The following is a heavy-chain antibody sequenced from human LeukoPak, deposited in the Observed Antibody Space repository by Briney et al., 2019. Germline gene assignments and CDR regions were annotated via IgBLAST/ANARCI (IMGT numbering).Heavy chain of an antibody. CDR1: GGSISSYS. CDR3: ARDSGYGDPFDY. Sequence: SETLSLTCTVSGGSISSYSWNWIRQPPGKGLEWIGFIYYSGSTNHNPSLTGRVTISVDTPKNQFSLNLTSVTAADTAVYYCARDSGYGDPFDYWGQGTLVTVSS. V-gene: IGHV4-59*01. J-gene: IGHJ4*02. CDR2: IYYSGST. D-gene: IGHD4-17*01.